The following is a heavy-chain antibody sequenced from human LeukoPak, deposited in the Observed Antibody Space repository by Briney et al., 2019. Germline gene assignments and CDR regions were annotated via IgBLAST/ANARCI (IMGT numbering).Heavy chain of an antibody. J-gene: IGHJ4*02. CDR1: GGSVSTGSYY. D-gene: IGHD3-22*01. CDR3: ARGILRDYYDSSGFYHRGGVGY. CDR2: IHTSGTM. V-gene: IGHV4-61*09. Sequence: SETLSLTCTVSGGSVSTGSYYWSWIRQPAGRGLEWIGHIHTSGTMNYNASLKSRVRISVETSKNQFSLRLSSVTAADTAAYFCARGILRDYYDSSGFYHRGGVGYWGQGTLVTVSS.